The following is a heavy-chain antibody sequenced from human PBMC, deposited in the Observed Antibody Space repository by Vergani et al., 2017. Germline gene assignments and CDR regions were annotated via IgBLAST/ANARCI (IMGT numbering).Heavy chain of an antibody. V-gene: IGHV3-66*01. CDR1: GFTVSSNY. D-gene: IGHD2-2*03. CDR2: IYSGGST. J-gene: IGHJ4*02. Sequence: EVQLVESGGGLVQPGGSLRLSCAASGFTVSSNYMSWVRQAPGKGLEWVSVIYSGGSTYYADSVKGRFTISRDNSKNTLYLQMNSLRAEDTAVYYCAKDLDVASYFDYWGQGTLVTVSS. CDR3: AKDLDVASYFDY.